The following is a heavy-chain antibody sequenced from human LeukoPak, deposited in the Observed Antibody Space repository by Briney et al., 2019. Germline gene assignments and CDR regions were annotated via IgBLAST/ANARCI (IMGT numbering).Heavy chain of an antibody. D-gene: IGHD2-2*01. J-gene: IGHJ6*02. CDR3: AKLGCSRTSCYAADYSSYYGMDV. Sequence: PGGSLRLSCAASGFTFSNFAMSWVRQAPGKGLEWVSAISGSGGSIYYAGSVKGRFTISRDNSKNTLYLQMNSLRAEDTAVYYCAKLGCSRTSCYAADYSSYYGMDVWGQGTTVTVSS. CDR2: ISGSGGSI. V-gene: IGHV3-23*01. CDR1: GFTFSNFA.